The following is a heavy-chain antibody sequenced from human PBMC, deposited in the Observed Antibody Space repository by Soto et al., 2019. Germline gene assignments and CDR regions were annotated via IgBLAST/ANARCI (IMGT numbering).Heavy chain of an antibody. CDR2: IIPILGIA. V-gene: IGHV1-69*02. CDR3: ARRSIKGSAAMGYYYYHGMDV. D-gene: IGHD3-10*01. CDR1: GGTFSSYT. J-gene: IGHJ6*02. Sequence: ASVKVSCKASGGTFSSYTISWVRQAPGQGLEWMGRIIPILGIANYAQKFQGRVTITADKSTSTAYMELSSLRSEDTAVYYCARRSIKGSAAMGYYYYHGMDVRGQGTTVTVSS.